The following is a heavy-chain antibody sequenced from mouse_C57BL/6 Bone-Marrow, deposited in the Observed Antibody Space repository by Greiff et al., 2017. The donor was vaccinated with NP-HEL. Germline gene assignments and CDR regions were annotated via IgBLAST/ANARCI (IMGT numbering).Heavy chain of an antibody. V-gene: IGHV5-4*01. CDR2: ISDGGSYT. CDR1: GFTFSSYA. Sequence: EVHLVESGGGLVKPGGSLKLSCAASGFTFSSYAMSWVRQTPEKRLEWVATISDGGSYTYYPDNVKGRFTISRDNAKNNLYLQMSHLKTEDTAMYYCARDRTTVERGYFDVWGTGTTVTVSS. D-gene: IGHD1-1*01. J-gene: IGHJ1*03. CDR3: ARDRTTVERGYFDV.